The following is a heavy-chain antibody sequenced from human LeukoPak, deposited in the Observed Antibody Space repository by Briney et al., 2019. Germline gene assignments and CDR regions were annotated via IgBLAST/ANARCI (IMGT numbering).Heavy chain of an antibody. CDR3: ARDSNPITIFGVVRPTRI. CDR1: GGTFSSYA. V-gene: IGHV1-69*04. CDR2: IIPILGIA. D-gene: IGHD3-3*01. Sequence: SVKVSCTASGGTFSSYAISWVRQAPGQGLEWMGRIIPILGIANYAQKFQGRVTITADKSTSTAYMELSSLRSEDTAVYYCARDSNPITIFGVVRPTRIWGQGTLVTVSS. J-gene: IGHJ4*02.